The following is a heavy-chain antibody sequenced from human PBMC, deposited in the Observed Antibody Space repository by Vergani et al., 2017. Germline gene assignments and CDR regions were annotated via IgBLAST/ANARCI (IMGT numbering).Heavy chain of an antibody. V-gene: IGHV3-11*05. D-gene: IGHD5-24*01. CDR2: ISSSSSYT. CDR1: GFTFSDYY. Sequence: QVQLVESGGGLVKPGGSLRLSCAASGFTFSDYYMSWIRQAPGKGLEWVSYISSSSSYTTYADSVKGRFTISRDNAKNSLYLQMNSLSAEDTAVYYCARGTKRGWLQFFDYWGQGTLVTVSS. J-gene: IGHJ4*02. CDR3: ARGTKRGWLQFFDY.